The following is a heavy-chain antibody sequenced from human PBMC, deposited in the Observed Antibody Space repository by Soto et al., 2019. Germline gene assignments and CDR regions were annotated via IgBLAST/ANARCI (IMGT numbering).Heavy chain of an antibody. V-gene: IGHV4-39*01. Sequence: QLHLQESGPGLVKPSETLSLICTVSGGSISSGHYHWGWIRPPPGEGLEWIASIHYSGSAHYNTSLKSRVTISVDTSKRQFALRRSSVTAADTAVDYCASAGGFGVVTPFMDYWGRGCLVTVSS. J-gene: IGHJ4*01. CDR1: GGSISSGHYH. CDR3: ASAGGFGVVTPFMDY. D-gene: IGHD3-3*01. CDR2: IHYSGSA.